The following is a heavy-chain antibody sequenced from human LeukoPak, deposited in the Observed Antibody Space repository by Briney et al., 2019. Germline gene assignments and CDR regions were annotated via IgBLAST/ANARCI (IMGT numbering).Heavy chain of an antibody. CDR2: ISYDGSNK. V-gene: IGHV3-30*18. Sequence: GRSLRLSCAASGFTFSNYDMHWVRQAPGKGLEWVAVISYDGSNKYYADCVKGRFTISRDNPKNTVYLQMNSLRAEDTAVYYCAKDREGTTFDNWGQGTLVTVSS. J-gene: IGHJ4*02. CDR1: GFTFSNYD. CDR3: AKDREGTTFDN. D-gene: IGHD1-7*01.